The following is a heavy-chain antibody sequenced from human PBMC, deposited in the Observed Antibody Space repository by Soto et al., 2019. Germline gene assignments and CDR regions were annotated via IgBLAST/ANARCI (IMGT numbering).Heavy chain of an antibody. CDR2: IKSESVGGTT. CDR3: LGDWLHP. CDR1: GFSFRNAW. D-gene: IGHD7-27*01. V-gene: IGHV3-15*05. J-gene: IGHJ5*02. Sequence: EVQLVASGGDLVKPGGSLRLACAGSGFSFRNAWMRWVRQAPGKGPEWIGRIKSESVGGTTDYAAPVKGRFTVSRDDSKNTVYLHMSSLKIEDTAVYYCLGDWLHPWGQGTLVTVSS.